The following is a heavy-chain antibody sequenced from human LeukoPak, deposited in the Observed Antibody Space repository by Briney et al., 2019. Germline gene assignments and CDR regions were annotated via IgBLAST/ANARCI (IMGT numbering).Heavy chain of an antibody. J-gene: IGHJ4*01. V-gene: IGHV3-23*01. CDR1: GFAFSSYD. CDR2: LTTDGGST. CDR3: AKSLVRWAFDY. D-gene: IGHD4-23*01. Sequence: GGSLRLSCAASGFAFSSYDMSWVRQAPGKGLEWVSSLTTDGGSTEYADSVKGRFTISRDNSKNTLYLQMNSLRAEDTTLYFCAKSLVRWAFDYWGRGALVSVSS.